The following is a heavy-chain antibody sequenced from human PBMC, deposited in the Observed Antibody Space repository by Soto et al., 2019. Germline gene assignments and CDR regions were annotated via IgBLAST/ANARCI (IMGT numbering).Heavy chain of an antibody. V-gene: IGHV3-48*04. CDR2: ISSSSSTL. Sequence: GGSLRLSCAASGFTFSSYSMNWVRQAPGKGLEWVSYISSSSSTLYYADSVKGRFTISRYNAKNSLYLQMNSLRAEDTAGYYCERSSGFDYWGQGTLVTVSS. D-gene: IGHD6-19*01. CDR1: GFTFSSYS. J-gene: IGHJ4*02. CDR3: ERSSGFDY.